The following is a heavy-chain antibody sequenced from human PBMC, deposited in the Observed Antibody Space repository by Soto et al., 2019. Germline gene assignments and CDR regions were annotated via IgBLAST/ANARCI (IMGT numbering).Heavy chain of an antibody. Sequence: GASVKVSCKASGGTFSSYAISWVRQAPGQGLEWMGGIIPIFGTANYAQKFQGRVTITADESTSTAYMELSSLRSEDTAVYYCARDGHYGSGSYISWGQGTLVTVS. V-gene: IGHV1-69*13. CDR3: ARDGHYGSGSYIS. CDR2: IIPIFGTA. D-gene: IGHD3-10*01. CDR1: GGTFSSYA. J-gene: IGHJ5*02.